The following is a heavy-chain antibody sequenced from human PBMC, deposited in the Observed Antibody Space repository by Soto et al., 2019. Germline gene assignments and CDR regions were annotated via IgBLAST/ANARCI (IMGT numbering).Heavy chain of an antibody. D-gene: IGHD2-2*01. Sequence: QVQLVQSGAEVKQPGSSVKVSCKASGGTFGSYAISWVRQAPGQGLEWMGGIIPIPGTANYAQKFQGRVTNAADESTSTAYMELSSLRSEDTAVYYCARSQGSSTSLEIYYYYYYGMDVWGQGTTVTVSS. J-gene: IGHJ6*02. CDR1: GGTFGSYA. V-gene: IGHV1-69*01. CDR3: ARSQGSSTSLEIYYYYYYGMDV. CDR2: IIPIPGTA.